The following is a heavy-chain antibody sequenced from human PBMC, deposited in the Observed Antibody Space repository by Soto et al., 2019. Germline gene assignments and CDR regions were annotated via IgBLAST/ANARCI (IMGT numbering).Heavy chain of an antibody. CDR1: GGTFSSYA. Sequence: QVQLVQSGAEVKKPGSSVKVSCKASGGTFSSYAISWVRQAPGHGLEWMGGIIPIFGTATYAQKFQGRVTITADKSTSTAYMELSSLRSEDTAVYYCARDIAAAGHYYGMDVWGQGTTVTVSS. J-gene: IGHJ6*02. V-gene: IGHV1-69*06. CDR3: ARDIAAAGHYYGMDV. D-gene: IGHD6-13*01. CDR2: IIPIFGTA.